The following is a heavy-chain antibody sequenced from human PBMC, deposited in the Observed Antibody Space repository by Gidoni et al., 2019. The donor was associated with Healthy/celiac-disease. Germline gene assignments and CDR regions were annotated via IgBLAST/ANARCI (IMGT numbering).Heavy chain of an antibody. CDR3: ARTIFGVVGWFDP. CDR2: IYYSGST. CDR1: GGSISSYY. Sequence: QVQLQESGPGLVKPSETLSLTCTVSGGSISSYYWSWIRQPPGKGLEWIGYIYYSGSTNYNPSLKSRVTISVDTSKNQFSLKLSSVTAADTAVYYCARTIFGVVGWFDPWGQVTLVTVSS. J-gene: IGHJ5*02. D-gene: IGHD3-3*02. V-gene: IGHV4-59*01.